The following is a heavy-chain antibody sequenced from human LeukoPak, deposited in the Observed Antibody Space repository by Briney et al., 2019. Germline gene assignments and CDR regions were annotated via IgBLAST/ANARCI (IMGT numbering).Heavy chain of an antibody. J-gene: IGHJ4*02. V-gene: IGHV5-51*01. CDR3: ARQTLLTYYDFWSGSSFDY. D-gene: IGHD3-3*01. CDR1: GYSFTSYW. Sequence: GESLKISCKGSGYSFTSYWIGWVRQMPGKGLVWMGIIYPGDSDTRYSPSFQGQVTISADKSISTAYLQWSSLKASDTAMYYCARQTLLTYYDFWSGSSFDYWGQGTLVTVSS. CDR2: IYPGDSDT.